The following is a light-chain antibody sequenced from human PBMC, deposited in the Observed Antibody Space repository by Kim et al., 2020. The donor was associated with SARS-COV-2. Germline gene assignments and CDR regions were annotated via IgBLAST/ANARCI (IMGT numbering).Light chain of an antibody. CDR1: KLGDKY. Sequence: SYELTQPPSVSVSPGQTASITCSGDKLGDKYACWYQQKPGQSPVLVIYQDNKRPSGIPERFSGSNSGNTATLTISGTQAMDEADYYCQAWDSTWVFGGGT. V-gene: IGLV3-1*01. CDR3: QAWDSTWV. CDR2: QDN. J-gene: IGLJ3*02.